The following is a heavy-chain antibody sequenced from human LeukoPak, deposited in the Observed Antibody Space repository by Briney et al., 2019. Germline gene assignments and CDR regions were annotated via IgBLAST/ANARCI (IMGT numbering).Heavy chain of an antibody. D-gene: IGHD6-19*01. Sequence: GGSLRLSCAASGFTFSSYAMHWVRQAPGKGLEWVAVISYDGSNKYYADSVKGRFTISRDNSKNTLYLQMNSLRAEDTAVYYCALGGWYFDSRRGFLDYWGQGTLVTVSS. V-gene: IGHV3-30*04. CDR3: ALGGWYFDSRRGFLDY. CDR2: ISYDGSNK. CDR1: GFTFSSYA. J-gene: IGHJ4*02.